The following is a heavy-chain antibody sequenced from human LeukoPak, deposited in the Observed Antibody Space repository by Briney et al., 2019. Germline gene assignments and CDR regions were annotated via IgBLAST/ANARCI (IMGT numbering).Heavy chain of an antibody. CDR3: ARVGLRGYYDSSGYYSWLDY. D-gene: IGHD3-22*01. Sequence: ASVKVSCKASGYTFTSYGISWVRQAPGQGLEWMGWISAYNGNTNYAQKLQGRVTMTTDTSTSTAYMELRSLRSDDTAVYYCARVGLRGYYDSSGYYSWLDYWGQGTLVTVSS. V-gene: IGHV1-18*01. CDR1: GYTFTSYG. CDR2: ISAYNGNT. J-gene: IGHJ4*02.